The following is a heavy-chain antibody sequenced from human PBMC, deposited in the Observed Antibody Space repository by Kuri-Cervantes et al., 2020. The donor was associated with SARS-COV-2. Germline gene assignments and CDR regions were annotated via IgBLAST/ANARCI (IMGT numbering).Heavy chain of an antibody. CDR2: ISSNGGST. D-gene: IGHD3-9*01. V-gene: IGHV3-64*02. CDR1: GFTFSSYA. CDR3: ASSYYDILTGPLDV. Sequence: LSLTCAASGFTFSSYAMHWVRQAPGKGLEYVSAISSNGGSTYYADSVKGRFTISRDNSKNTPYLQMGSLRAEDMAVYYCASSYYDILTGPLDVWGKGTTVTVSS. J-gene: IGHJ6*04.